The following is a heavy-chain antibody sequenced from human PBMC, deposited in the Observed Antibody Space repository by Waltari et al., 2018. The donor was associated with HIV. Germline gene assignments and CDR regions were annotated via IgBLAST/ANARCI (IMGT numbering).Heavy chain of an antibody. CDR3: AKGGSHLTIFEAWFDS. Sequence: EVQLVESGGGLVQPGRSLSLSCAASGFTFDDYPMPWVRQSPGKGLDWVSGIRWNMGITDYGDSVKGRFTSSRDNAKNSRYLQMNSLTVEDTAFYYGAKGGSHLTIFEAWFDSWGQGTLVTVSS. J-gene: IGHJ5*01. D-gene: IGHD3-3*01. V-gene: IGHV3-9*01. CDR1: GFTFDDYP. CDR2: IRWNMGIT.